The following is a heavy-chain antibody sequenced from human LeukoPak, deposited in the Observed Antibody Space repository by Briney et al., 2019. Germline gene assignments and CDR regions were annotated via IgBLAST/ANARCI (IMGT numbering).Heavy chain of an antibody. CDR3: ARDDQDYGGNSDLDP. J-gene: IGHJ5*02. CDR1: GYTFTSYY. Sequence: ASVKVSCKASGYTFTSYYMHWVRQAPGQGLEWMGIINPSGGSTSYAQKFQGRVTMTRDTSTSTVYMELSSLRSEDTAVYYCARDDQDYGGNSDLDPWGQGTLVTVSS. V-gene: IGHV1-46*01. D-gene: IGHD4-23*01. CDR2: INPSGGST.